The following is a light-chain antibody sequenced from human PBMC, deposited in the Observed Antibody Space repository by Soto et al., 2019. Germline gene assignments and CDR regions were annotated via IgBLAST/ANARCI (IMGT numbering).Light chain of an antibody. CDR3: FSYAGSNIYV. V-gene: IGLV2-8*01. CDR2: DVS. CDR1: SNDVGAYNF. Sequence: QAVVTQPPSASGSPGQSVTISCTGTSNDVGAYNFVSWYQQHPGKAPKLMIYDVSKRPSGVPDRFSGSKSGNTASLTVSGLQAEDEADYYCFSYAGSNIYVFGTGTKVTVL. J-gene: IGLJ1*01.